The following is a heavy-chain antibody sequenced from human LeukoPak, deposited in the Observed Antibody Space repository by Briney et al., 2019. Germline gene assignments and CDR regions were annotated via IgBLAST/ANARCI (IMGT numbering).Heavy chain of an antibody. CDR3: AKQLGYCSDGSCYFPY. CDR2: ISNNGGYT. J-gene: IGHJ4*02. V-gene: IGHV3-23*01. Sequence: GGSLRLSCVASGFTVISNYMSWVRQAPGKGLEWVSAISNNGGYTYYADSVQGRFTISRDNSKSTLCLQMNSLRAEDTAVYYCAKQLGYCSDGSCYFPYWGQGTLVTVSS. D-gene: IGHD2-15*01. CDR1: GFTVISNY.